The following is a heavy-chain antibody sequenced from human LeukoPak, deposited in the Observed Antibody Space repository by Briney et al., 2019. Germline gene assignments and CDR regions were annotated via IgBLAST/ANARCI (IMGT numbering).Heavy chain of an antibody. J-gene: IGHJ6*03. V-gene: IGHV3-48*01. CDR2: ISSSSSTI. D-gene: IGHD2-2*01. Sequence: TGGSLRLSCAASGFTFSSYSMNWVRQAPGKGLEWVSYISSSSSTIYYADSVKGRFTISRDNAKNSLYLQMNSLRAEDTAVYYCARDWVPPYQLLLLIRAGYYYYMDVWGKGTTVTVSS. CDR3: ARDWVPPYQLLLLIRAGYYYYMDV. CDR1: GFTFSSYS.